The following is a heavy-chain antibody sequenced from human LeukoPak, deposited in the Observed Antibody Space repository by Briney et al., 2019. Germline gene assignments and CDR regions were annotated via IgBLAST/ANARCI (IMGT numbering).Heavy chain of an antibody. J-gene: IGHJ4*02. D-gene: IGHD5-18*01. Sequence: GGSLRLSCAASGFTVSSNYMSWVRQAPGKGLEWVSVIYSGGSTYYADSVKGRFTISRDNSKNTLYLQMSSLRAEDTAVYYCAREGRLGRSGGYSYGYFDYWGQGTLVTVSS. V-gene: IGHV3-66*01. CDR3: AREGRLGRSGGYSYGYFDY. CDR2: IYSGGST. CDR1: GFTVSSNY.